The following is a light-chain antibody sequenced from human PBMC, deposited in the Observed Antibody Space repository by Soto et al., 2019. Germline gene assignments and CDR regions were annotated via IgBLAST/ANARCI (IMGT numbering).Light chain of an antibody. CDR1: LSVSRT. Sequence: EVVLTQSPATLSLSPGERANLSCRTSLSVSRTLAWYQQNSGQAPRLLIYDASNRATGIPTRFSGSGSGTDFTLTISSLEPEDFAVYYCQQRYNWPQTFGQGTKVEIK. CDR3: QQRYNWPQT. CDR2: DAS. V-gene: IGKV3-11*01. J-gene: IGKJ1*01.